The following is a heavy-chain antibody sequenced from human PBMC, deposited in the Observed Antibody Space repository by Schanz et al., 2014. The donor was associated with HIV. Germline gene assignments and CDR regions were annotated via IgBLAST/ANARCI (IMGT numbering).Heavy chain of an antibody. D-gene: IGHD3-10*01. Sequence: EVQLSESGGSLVQPGGSLRLSCAASGFTFSSYAMTWVRQAPGKGLEWVSTISGSGISTYYADSVKGRFTISRDNSKNTLYLQMNSLRAEDTAVYYCAKGQRGVVRGDIDYWGQGTLVTVSS. CDR3: AKGQRGVVRGDIDY. V-gene: IGHV3-23*01. CDR1: GFTFSSYA. J-gene: IGHJ4*02. CDR2: ISGSGIST.